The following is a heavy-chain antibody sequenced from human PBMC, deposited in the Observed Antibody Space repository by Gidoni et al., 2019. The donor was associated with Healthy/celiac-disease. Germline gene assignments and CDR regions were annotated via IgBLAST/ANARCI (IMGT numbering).Heavy chain of an antibody. V-gene: IGHV3-33*01. J-gene: IGHJ3*02. CDR3: ARGATYGLLDAFDI. Sequence: QVQLVESGGGVVQPGRSLRLSCAASGFTFSSYGMHWVRQAPGKGLEWVAVIWYDGSNKYYADSVKGRFTISRDNSKNTLYLQMNSLRAEDTAVYYCARGATYGLLDAFDIWGQGTMVTVSS. CDR2: IWYDGSNK. D-gene: IGHD1-26*01. CDR1: GFTFSSYG.